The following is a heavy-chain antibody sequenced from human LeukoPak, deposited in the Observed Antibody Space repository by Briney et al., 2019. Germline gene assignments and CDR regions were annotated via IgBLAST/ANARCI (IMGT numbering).Heavy chain of an antibody. CDR2: ISGSGSGDST. V-gene: IGHV3-23*01. Sequence: PGGSLRLSCAASGFTFSSYAMNWVRQAPGKGLEWVSAISGSGSGDSTYYADSVKGRFTISRDNSKNTLYLQMNSLRAEDTAVYYCAKYLTMIGHMDVWGKGTTVTISS. CDR1: GFTFSSYA. J-gene: IGHJ6*03. D-gene: IGHD3-22*01. CDR3: AKYLTMIGHMDV.